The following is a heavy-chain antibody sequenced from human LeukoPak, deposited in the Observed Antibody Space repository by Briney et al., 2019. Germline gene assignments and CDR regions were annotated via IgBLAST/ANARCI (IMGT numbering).Heavy chain of an antibody. D-gene: IGHD1-26*01. V-gene: IGHV1-69*13. CDR3: ATDRSGSFQTFDY. Sequence: SVKVSCKASGGTFSSFAISWVRQAPGQGLEWMGGIIPIFGTAMYAQRLHDRVTITADETTSTAYMELSSLRSEDTAVYYCATDRSGSFQTFDYWGQGTLVTVSS. CDR2: IIPIFGTA. J-gene: IGHJ4*02. CDR1: GGTFSSFA.